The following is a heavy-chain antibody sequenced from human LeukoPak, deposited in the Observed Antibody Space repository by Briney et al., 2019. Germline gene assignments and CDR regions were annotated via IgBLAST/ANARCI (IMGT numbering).Heavy chain of an antibody. CDR2: IDTRGNT. D-gene: IGHD6-13*01. J-gene: IGHJ4*01. CDR3: ARDNSDLYRTNWYYFDY. Sequence: PSETMSLTCTVYGGSISSYYWTWIRQPPGKGLEWIGYIDTRGNTNYNPSLESRVTISINTSKNQFSLKLSSVTAADTAVYYCARDNSDLYRTNWYYFDYWGHGTLVTVSS. CDR1: GGSISSYY. V-gene: IGHV4-4*08.